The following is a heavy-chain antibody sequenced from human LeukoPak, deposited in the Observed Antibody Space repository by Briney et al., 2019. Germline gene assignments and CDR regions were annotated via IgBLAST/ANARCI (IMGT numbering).Heavy chain of an antibody. CDR1: GFTFSSYW. J-gene: IGHJ5*02. D-gene: IGHD2-2*02. V-gene: IGHV3-7*03. CDR2: IKQDGSEK. Sequence: GRSLRLSCAASGFTFSSYWMSWVRQAPGKGLAWVANIKQDGSEKYYLDSVKGRFTISRDNAKNSLYLQMNSLRAEDTAVYYCAKEGAGHCSSTTCYNDIAHWGQGTLVTVSS. CDR3: AKEGAGHCSSTTCYNDIAH.